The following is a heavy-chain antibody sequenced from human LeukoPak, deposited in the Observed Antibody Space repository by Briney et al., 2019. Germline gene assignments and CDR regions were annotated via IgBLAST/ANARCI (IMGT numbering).Heavy chain of an antibody. Sequence: GESLKISCKASGYSFTSYWIGWVRQMPGEGLEWMGIIYPGDSDTRYSPSFEGQVTISADKSISTAYLQWSSLKASDTAMYYCARRLYSYYYGMDVWGQGTTVTVSS. D-gene: IGHD2-8*01. CDR1: GYSFTSYW. V-gene: IGHV5-51*01. CDR3: ARRLYSYYYGMDV. J-gene: IGHJ6*02. CDR2: IYPGDSDT.